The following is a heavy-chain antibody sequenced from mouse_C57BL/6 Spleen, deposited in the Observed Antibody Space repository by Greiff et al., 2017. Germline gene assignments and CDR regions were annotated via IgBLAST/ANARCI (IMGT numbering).Heavy chain of an antibody. CDR1: GFSLTSYG. J-gene: IGHJ2*01. Sequence: QVQLKQSGPGLVQPSQSLSTTCTVSGFSLTSYGVHWVRQSPGKGLEWLGVIWSGGSTDYNAAFISRLSISEDNSKSQVFFKMNSLQADDTAIYYCARNKRIYSNDDYFDVWGKGTTLTVSS. D-gene: IGHD2-12*01. CDR3: ARNKRIYSNDDYFDV. V-gene: IGHV2-2*01. CDR2: IWSGGST.